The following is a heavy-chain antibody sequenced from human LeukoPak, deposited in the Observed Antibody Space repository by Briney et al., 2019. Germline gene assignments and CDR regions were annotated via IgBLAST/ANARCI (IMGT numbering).Heavy chain of an antibody. D-gene: IGHD2-2*01. Sequence: GGSLRLSCAASGFTFSTYWMHWVRQAPGKGLVWGSQISNDGTTTRYADSVKGRFTISRDNAKNTLYLQMISLRAEDTAVYYCARDHRTSTSFDYWGQGTLVTVSS. CDR1: GFTFSTYW. CDR3: ARDHRTSTSFDY. CDR2: ISNDGTTT. V-gene: IGHV3-74*01. J-gene: IGHJ4*02.